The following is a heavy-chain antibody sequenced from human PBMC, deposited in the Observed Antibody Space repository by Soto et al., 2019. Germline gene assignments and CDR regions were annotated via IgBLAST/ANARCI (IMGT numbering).Heavy chain of an antibody. Sequence: EVQLVESGGGLVKPGESLRLSCAASGITLDSAWVNWVRQAPGKGLEWVAQAKRKAAGGAIDYAAPVKGRFIISRDDSKNMAYLQMNSLKIEDTALYYCTTGYGSDWYGWGRGTLVTVSS. V-gene: IGHV3-15*01. CDR1: GITLDSAW. CDR2: AKRKAAGGAI. J-gene: IGHJ4*02. CDR3: TTGYGSDWYG. D-gene: IGHD6-19*01.